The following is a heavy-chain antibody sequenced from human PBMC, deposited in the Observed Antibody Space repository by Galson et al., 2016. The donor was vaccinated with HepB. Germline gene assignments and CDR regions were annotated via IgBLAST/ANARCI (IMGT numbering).Heavy chain of an antibody. CDR3: AKVDVARRDFAY. D-gene: IGHD5-24*01. CDR1: GDSISRFS. CDR2: ISYSGST. Sequence: SETLSLTCSVSGDSISRFSWSWIRQPPGKGLEWIGDISYSGSTNYNPSLKSRVTISVDTSKKQFSLKLSSVTAADTAVYYCAKVDVARRDFAYWGQGTLVTVSS. J-gene: IGHJ4*02. V-gene: IGHV4-59*01.